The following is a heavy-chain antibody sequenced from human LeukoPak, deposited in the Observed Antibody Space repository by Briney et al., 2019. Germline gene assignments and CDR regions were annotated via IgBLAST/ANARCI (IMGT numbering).Heavy chain of an antibody. CDR1: GYTFTSYD. Sequence: GASVKVSCKASGYTFTSYDINWVRQATGQGLEWMGWMNPNSGNTGYAQKFQGRVTITRNTSISTAYMELSSLRSEDTAVYYCARGPDSSGYYLDYWGQGTLVTVSS. V-gene: IGHV1-8*03. CDR2: MNPNSGNT. J-gene: IGHJ4*02. D-gene: IGHD3-22*01. CDR3: ARGPDSSGYYLDY.